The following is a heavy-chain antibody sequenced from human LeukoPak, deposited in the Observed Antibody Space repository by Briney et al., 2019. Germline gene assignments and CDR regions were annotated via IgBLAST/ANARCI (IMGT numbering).Heavy chain of an antibody. CDR3: ARRNIAAAALDY. CDR2: ISGSGGST. J-gene: IGHJ4*02. D-gene: IGHD6-13*01. Sequence: GGSLRLSCAASGFTFSSYAMRWVRQAPGRGLEWVSAISGSGGSTYYADSVKGGFPISRDNSKNTLYLQMNSLRAEDTAVYYCARRNIAAAALDYWGQGTLVTVSS. CDR1: GFTFSSYA. V-gene: IGHV3-23*01.